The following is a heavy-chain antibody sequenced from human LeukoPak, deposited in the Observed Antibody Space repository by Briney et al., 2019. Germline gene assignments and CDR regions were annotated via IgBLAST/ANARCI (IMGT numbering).Heavy chain of an antibody. J-gene: IGHJ4*02. Sequence: QTGGSLRLSCAASGFTSSSYAMSWVRQAPGKGLEWVSAISGSGGSTYYADSVKGRFTISRDNSKNTLYLQMNSLRAEDTAVYYCAKSPAYYDSSGYYPDYWGQGTLVTVSS. CDR3: AKSPAYYDSSGYYPDY. CDR2: ISGSGGST. CDR1: GFTSSSYA. V-gene: IGHV3-23*01. D-gene: IGHD3-22*01.